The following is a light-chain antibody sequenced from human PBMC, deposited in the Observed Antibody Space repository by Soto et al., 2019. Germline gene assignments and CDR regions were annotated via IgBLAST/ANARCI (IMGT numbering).Light chain of an antibody. CDR3: SSYTSSSTVI. CDR1: SSDVGGYNF. CDR2: DVR. J-gene: IGLJ2*01. V-gene: IGLV2-14*03. Sequence: QSALTQPASVSVSPGHSITISCTGTSSDVGGYNFVSWYQQHPGKAPKFIIYDVRNRPSGVSNRFSGSRSGNTASLTISGLQAEDEADYYCSSYTSSSTVIFGGGTKLTVL.